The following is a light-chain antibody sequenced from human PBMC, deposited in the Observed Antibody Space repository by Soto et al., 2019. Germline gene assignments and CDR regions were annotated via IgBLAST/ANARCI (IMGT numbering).Light chain of an antibody. J-gene: IGLJ1*01. Sequence: QSVLTQTPSASGTPGQRVTISCSGSSSNVGSNAVNWYQQLPGTAPKVLIYSNNQRPAGVPDRFSGSKSGTSASLAISGLQSEDEADYYCATWDDSLNSYVFGTGTKVTVL. CDR2: SNN. V-gene: IGLV1-44*01. CDR3: ATWDDSLNSYV. CDR1: SSNVGSNA.